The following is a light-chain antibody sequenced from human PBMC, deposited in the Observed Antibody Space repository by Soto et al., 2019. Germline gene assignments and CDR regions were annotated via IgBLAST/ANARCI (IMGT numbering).Light chain of an antibody. V-gene: IGLV2-14*01. CDR3: SSYTSSSPDWV. CDR2: EVT. CDR1: SSDVGGYNY. J-gene: IGLJ3*02. Sequence: QSVLTQPASVSGSPGQSITISCTGTSSDVGGYNYVSWYQQHPGKAPKLMIYEVTNRPSGVSNRFSGSKSGNTASLTISGLQAEDGADYYCSSYTSSSPDWVFGGGTQLTVL.